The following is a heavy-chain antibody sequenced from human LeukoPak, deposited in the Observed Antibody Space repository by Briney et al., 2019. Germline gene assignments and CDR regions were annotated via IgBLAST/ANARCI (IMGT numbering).Heavy chain of an antibody. J-gene: IGHJ4*02. CDR2: SGSGGST. V-gene: IGHV3-69-1*01. D-gene: IGHD3-22*01. CDR3: ARDRYYYDSSGYGDY. Sequence: PGGSLRLSCAASGFTFSSFAMTWVRQAPGKGLEWVSASGSGGSTYYADSVKGRFTISRDNAKNSLYLQMNSLRAEDTAVYYCARDRYYYDSSGYGDYWGQGTLVTVSS. CDR1: GFTFSSFA.